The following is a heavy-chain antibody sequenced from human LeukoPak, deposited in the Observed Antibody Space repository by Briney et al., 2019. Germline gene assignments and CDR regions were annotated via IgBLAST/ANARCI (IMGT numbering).Heavy chain of an antibody. Sequence: GGSLRLSCGVSGFTFSNYGMHWVRQAPGKGLEWVAVISNDGTNSHYGDSVQGRFTISRDNSNNTLFLQLNNLRPDDTAVYYCARDGLPYRTSTSRYHSDSWGQGTLVTVSS. J-gene: IGHJ4*02. CDR2: ISNDGTNS. CDR3: ARDGLPYRTSTSRYHSDS. D-gene: IGHD2-2*01. V-gene: IGHV3-30-3*01. CDR1: GFTFSNYG.